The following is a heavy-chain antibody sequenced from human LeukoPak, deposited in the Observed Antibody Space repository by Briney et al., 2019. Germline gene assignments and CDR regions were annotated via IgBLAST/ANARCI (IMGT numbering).Heavy chain of an antibody. D-gene: IGHD3-3*01. CDR2: INCNTGAT. CDR3: ARVPPTFWSVYCYFDY. V-gene: IGHV1-2*02. CDR1: GYTFTAYY. J-gene: IGHJ4*02. Sequence: ASVKVSCKASGYTFTAYYIHWVRQAPGQGLEWMGWINCNTGATNFAQKFQGRVTMTRDTSISTTYMELSSLRSDDTAVYYCARVPPTFWSVYCYFDYWGQGTPVTVSS.